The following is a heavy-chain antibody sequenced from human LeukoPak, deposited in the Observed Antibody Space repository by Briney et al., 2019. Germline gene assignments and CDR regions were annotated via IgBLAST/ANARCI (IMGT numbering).Heavy chain of an antibody. CDR3: ARDHIVVVPAAMGVWYFDL. D-gene: IGHD2-2*01. CDR2: IYYSGST. V-gene: IGHV4-59*01. J-gene: IGHJ2*01. Sequence: SETLSLTCTVSGGSISSYYWSWIRQPPGKGLEWLGYIYYSGSTNYNPSLKSRVTISVDTSKNQFSLKLSSVTAADTAVYYCARDHIVVVPAAMGVWYFDLWGRGTLVTVSS. CDR1: GGSISSYY.